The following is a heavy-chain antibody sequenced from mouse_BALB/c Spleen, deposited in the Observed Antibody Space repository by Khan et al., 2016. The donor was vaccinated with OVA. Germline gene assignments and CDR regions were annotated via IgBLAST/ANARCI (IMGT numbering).Heavy chain of an antibody. J-gene: IGHJ3*01. CDR3: ARNGITTWFAY. Sequence: VQLQESGPELMKPGASVKISCKASGYSFTSYYIHWMKQSHGKSLEWIGYIDPFNGGTNYNQKFKGKATLTVDKSYNTAYMHLSSLTSEDAAVYYCARNGITTWFAYWGQGTLVTVSA. D-gene: IGHD2-4*01. CDR1: GYSFTSYY. V-gene: IGHV1S135*01. CDR2: IDPFNGGT.